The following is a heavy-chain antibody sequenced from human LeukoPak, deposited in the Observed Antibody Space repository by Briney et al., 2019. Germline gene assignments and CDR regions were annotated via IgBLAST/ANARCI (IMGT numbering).Heavy chain of an antibody. D-gene: IGHD4-17*01. V-gene: IGHV3-11*01. CDR1: GYTFSDYY. Sequence: GGSLRLSCAASGYTFSDYYMSWIRQAPGKGLEWVSYISSGSTIYYADSVKGRFTISRDNAKNSLYLQMNSLRAEDTAVYYCARDQNYGDYEHGAFDIWGQGTMVTVSS. CDR2: ISSGSTI. CDR3: ARDQNYGDYEHGAFDI. J-gene: IGHJ3*02.